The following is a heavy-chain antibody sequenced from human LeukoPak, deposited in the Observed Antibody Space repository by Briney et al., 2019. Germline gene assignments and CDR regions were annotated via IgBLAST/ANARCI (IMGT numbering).Heavy chain of an antibody. CDR1: GFTFSTNG. CDR2: ISGSGGST. V-gene: IGHV3-23*01. CDR3: AKGPSLWFGELRWFDP. Sequence: GGSLRLSCAASGFTFSTNGMSWVRQAPGKGLEWVSAISGSGGSTYYADSVKGRFTISRDNSKNTLYLQMNSLRVEDTAIYYCAKGPSLWFGELRWFDPWGQGTLVTVSS. J-gene: IGHJ5*02. D-gene: IGHD3-10*01.